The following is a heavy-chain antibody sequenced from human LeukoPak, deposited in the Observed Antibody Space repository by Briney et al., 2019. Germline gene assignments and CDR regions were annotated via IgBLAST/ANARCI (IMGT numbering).Heavy chain of an antibody. V-gene: IGHV4-30-2*01. CDR1: GGSISSGGYS. J-gene: IGHJ4*02. D-gene: IGHD3-10*01. CDR3: ARAFGSGSYVMFDY. Sequence: SETLSLTCAVSGGSISSGGYSWSWIRQPPGKGLEWIGYIYHSGSTYYNPSLKSRVTISVDRSKNQFSLKLSSVTAADTAVYYCARAFGSGSYVMFDYWGQGTLVTVSS. CDR2: IYHSGST.